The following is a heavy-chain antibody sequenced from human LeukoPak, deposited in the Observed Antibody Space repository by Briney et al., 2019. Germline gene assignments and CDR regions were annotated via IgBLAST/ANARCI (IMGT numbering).Heavy chain of an antibody. D-gene: IGHD3-22*01. CDR3: ARQTGYDSTLGLDY. CDR2: IYYSGST. V-gene: IGHV4-59*01. Sequence: PSETLSLTCTVSGGSISSYYWSWIRQPPGKGLEWIGYIYYSGSTNYNPSLKSRVTITVDTSKIQFSLRLSSVTAADTAVYYCARQTGYDSTLGLDYWGQGTLVTVSS. CDR1: GGSISSYY. J-gene: IGHJ4*02.